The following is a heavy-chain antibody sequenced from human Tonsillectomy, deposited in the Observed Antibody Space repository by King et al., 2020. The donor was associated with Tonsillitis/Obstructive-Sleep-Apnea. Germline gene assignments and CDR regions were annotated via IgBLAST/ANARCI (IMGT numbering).Heavy chain of an antibody. CDR2: ISWNSGDI. Sequence: QLVQSGGGLVQPGRSLRLSCAASGFTFDDYAMHWVRQAPGKGLEWVSGISWNSGDIGYADSVKGRFTISRDNAKNSLYLQMNSLRAEDTALYYCAKGEYQLLSPDNYFDYWGQGTLVTVSS. CDR3: AKGEYQLLSPDNYFDY. J-gene: IGHJ4*02. CDR1: GFTFDDYA. V-gene: IGHV3-9*01. D-gene: IGHD2-2*01.